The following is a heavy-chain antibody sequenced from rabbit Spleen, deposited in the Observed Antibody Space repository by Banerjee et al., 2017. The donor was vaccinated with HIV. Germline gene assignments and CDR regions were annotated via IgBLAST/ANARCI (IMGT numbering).Heavy chain of an antibody. J-gene: IGHJ3*01. CDR3: ARDGTGGSYFAL. CDR2: IDPLFGIT. CDR1: GFDFSSYG. V-gene: IGHV1S47*01. D-gene: IGHD8-1*01. Sequence: QEQLVESGGGLVQPGGSLKVSCKASGFDFSSYGVSWVRQAPGKGLEWIGYIDPLFGITYYANWVNGRFSISRENAQNTVFLQMTSLTAADTATYFCARDGTGGSYFALWGQGTLVTVS.